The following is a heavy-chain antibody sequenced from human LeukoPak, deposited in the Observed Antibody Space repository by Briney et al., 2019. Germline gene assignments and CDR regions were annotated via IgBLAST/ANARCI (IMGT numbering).Heavy chain of an antibody. CDR1: GFTFSSYG. J-gene: IGHJ6*02. CDR2: ISYDGGNK. Sequence: GRSLRLSCAASGFTFSSYGMHWVRQAPGKGLEWVAVISYDGGNKYYADSVKGRFTISRDNSKNTLYLQMNSLRAEDTAVYYCAKRSLYYYYGMDVWGQGTTVTVSS. CDR3: AKRSLYYYYGMDV. V-gene: IGHV3-30*18. D-gene: IGHD2/OR15-2a*01.